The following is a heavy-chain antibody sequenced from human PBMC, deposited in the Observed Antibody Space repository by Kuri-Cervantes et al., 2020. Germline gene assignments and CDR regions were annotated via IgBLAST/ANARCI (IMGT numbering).Heavy chain of an antibody. J-gene: IGHJ6*03. D-gene: IGHD3-9*01. CDR2: IIPIFGTA. Sequence: GASVKVSCKASGGTFSSYAISWVRQAPGQGLEWMGGIIPIFGTANYAQKFQGRVTITADESTSTAYMELSSLRSEDTAVYYCARETYDILTGYYGNYYYYMDVWGKGTTVTVSS. V-gene: IGHV1-69*13. CDR3: ARETYDILTGYYGNYYYYMDV. CDR1: GGTFSSYA.